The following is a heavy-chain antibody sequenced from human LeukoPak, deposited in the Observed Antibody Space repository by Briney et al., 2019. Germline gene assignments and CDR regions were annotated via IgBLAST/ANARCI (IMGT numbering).Heavy chain of an antibody. CDR3: ATDTYYYDSSGYLVIGDAFDI. J-gene: IGHJ3*02. Sequence: GRSLRLSCAASGFTFDDYAMHWVRQAPGKGLEWVSGISWSSGSIGYADSVKGRFTISRDNAKNSLYLQMNSLRAEDTAVYYCATDTYYYDSSGYLVIGDAFDIWGQGTMVTVSS. CDR1: GFTFDDYA. V-gene: IGHV3-9*01. CDR2: ISWSSGSI. D-gene: IGHD3-22*01.